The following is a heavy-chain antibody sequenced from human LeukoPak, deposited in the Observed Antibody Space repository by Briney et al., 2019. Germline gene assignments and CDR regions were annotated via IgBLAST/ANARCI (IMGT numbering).Heavy chain of an antibody. CDR3: ARSRSGYPSSTFDY. V-gene: IGHV4-31*03. Sequence: PSETLSLTCTVSGGSISSGGYYWSWIRQHPGKGLEWIGYIYYSGSTYYNPSLKSRVTISVDTSKNQFSLKLSSVTAADTAVYYCARSRSGYPSSTFDYWGQGTLDTVSS. D-gene: IGHD3-22*01. CDR1: GGSISSGGYY. J-gene: IGHJ4*02. CDR2: IYYSGST.